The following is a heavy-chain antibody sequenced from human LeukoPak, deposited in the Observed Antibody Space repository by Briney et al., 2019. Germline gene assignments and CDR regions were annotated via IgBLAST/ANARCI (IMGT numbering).Heavy chain of an antibody. CDR3: AREVRGVIRWNWFDP. V-gene: IGHV4-59*01. Sequence: SSETLSLTCTVSGGSISSYYWSWIRQPPGKGLEWIGYIYYSGSTNYNPSLKSRVTISVDTSKNQFSLKPSSVTAADTAVYYCAREVRGVIRWNWFDPWGQGTLVTVSS. J-gene: IGHJ5*02. CDR2: IYYSGST. D-gene: IGHD3-10*01. CDR1: GGSISSYY.